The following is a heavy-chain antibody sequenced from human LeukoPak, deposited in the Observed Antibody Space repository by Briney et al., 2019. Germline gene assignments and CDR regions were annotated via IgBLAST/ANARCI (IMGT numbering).Heavy chain of an antibody. J-gene: IGHJ4*02. D-gene: IGHD3-22*01. Sequence: GGSLRLSCAASGFTFSSYGMSWVRQAPGKGLEWVSAISGSGGSTYYADSVKGRFTISRDNSKNTLYLQMNSLRAEDTAVYYCAKDLRHSSGYFDYWGQGTLVTVSS. CDR3: AKDLRHSSGYFDY. CDR1: GFTFSSYG. V-gene: IGHV3-23*01. CDR2: ISGSGGST.